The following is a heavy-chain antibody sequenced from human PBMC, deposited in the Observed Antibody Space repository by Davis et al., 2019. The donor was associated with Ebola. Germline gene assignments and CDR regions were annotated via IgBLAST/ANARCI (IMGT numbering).Heavy chain of an antibody. CDR2: ISYDGSNK. D-gene: IGHD6-6*01. CDR3: ARELGTSSAFDY. V-gene: IGHV3-30-3*01. CDR1: GFTFSSYA. Sequence: GESLKISCAASGFTFSSYAMHWVRQAPGKGLEWVAVISYDGSNKYYADSVKGRFTISRDNSKNRLSLQMTSLRVEDTAMYFCARELGTSSAFDYWGHGALVTVSS. J-gene: IGHJ4*01.